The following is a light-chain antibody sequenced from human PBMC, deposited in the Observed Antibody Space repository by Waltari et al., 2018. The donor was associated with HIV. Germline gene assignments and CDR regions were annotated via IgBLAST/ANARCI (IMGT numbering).Light chain of an antibody. CDR3: SSYRSSSTLEV. Sequence: QSALTQPASVSGSPGQSITISCTGTSSDFGGYNYVSWYQQHPGKAPKLMIYEVSNRPSGVSKRLAGYKSGNTAYLTISGLQAEDEADYYCSSYRSSSTLEVFGTGTKVTVL. CDR1: SSDFGGYNY. V-gene: IGLV2-14*01. CDR2: EVS. J-gene: IGLJ1*01.